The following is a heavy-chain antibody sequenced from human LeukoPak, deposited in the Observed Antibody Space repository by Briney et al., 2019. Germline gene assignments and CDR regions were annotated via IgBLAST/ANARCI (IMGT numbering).Heavy chain of an antibody. CDR1: GYTFTSYD. J-gene: IGHJ5*02. CDR2: MNPNSGNT. D-gene: IGHD2-15*01. Sequence: AASVKVSCKASGYTFTSYDINWVRQATGQGLEWMGWMNPNSGNTGYAQKFQGRVTMTRNTSISTAYMELSSLRSEDTAVYYCARAPVAATKDWFDPWGQGTLVTVSS. CDR3: ARAPVAATKDWFDP. V-gene: IGHV1-8*01.